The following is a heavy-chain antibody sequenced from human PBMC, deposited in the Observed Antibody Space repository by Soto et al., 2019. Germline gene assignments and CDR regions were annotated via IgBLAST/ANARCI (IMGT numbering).Heavy chain of an antibody. V-gene: IGHV1-69*13. CDR1: GGTFSSYA. D-gene: IGHD3-10*01. J-gene: IGHJ5*02. CDR2: IIPIFGTA. CDR3: ARDSVLGDNWFDP. Sequence: VASVKVSCKASGGTFSSYAISWVRQAPGQGLEWMGGIIPIFGTANYAQKFQGRVTITADESTSTAYMELSSLRSEDTAVYYCARDSVLGDNWFDPWGQGTLVTVSS.